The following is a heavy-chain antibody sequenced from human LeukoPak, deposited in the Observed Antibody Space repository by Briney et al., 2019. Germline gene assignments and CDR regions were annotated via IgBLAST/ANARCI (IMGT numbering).Heavy chain of an antibody. D-gene: IGHD1-20*01. CDR3: ARLYRKTYKWNDQPDY. Sequence: SETLSLTCSVSGGSISSSSYYWGWIRQPPGKGLEWIGTFHYSGSTYYDPSLKSRVTISVNMSKNQFSLKLISVTAADTAVYYCARLYRKTYKWNDQPDYWGQGTLVTVSS. V-gene: IGHV4-39*07. CDR2: FHYSGST. J-gene: IGHJ4*02. CDR1: GGSISSSSYY.